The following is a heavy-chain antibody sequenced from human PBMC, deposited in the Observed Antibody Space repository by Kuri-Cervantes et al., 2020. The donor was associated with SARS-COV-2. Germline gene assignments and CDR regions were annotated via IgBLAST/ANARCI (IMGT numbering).Heavy chain of an antibody. V-gene: IGHV3-30*03. CDR2: ISYDETYK. CDR1: RFTFRNYS. CDR3: AAERYEWLAYAYYFDL. J-gene: IGHJ4*02. D-gene: IGHD6-19*01. Sequence: GESLKISCAASRFTFRNYSMHWVRQAPGKGLEWVALISYDETYKYYADSVEGRFTISRDNSENTLYLQMNSLRAEDTAMYYCAAERYEWLAYAYYFDLWGQGTLVTVSS.